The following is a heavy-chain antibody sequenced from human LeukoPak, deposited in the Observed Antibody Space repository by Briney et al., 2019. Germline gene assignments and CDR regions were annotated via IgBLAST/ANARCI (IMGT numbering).Heavy chain of an antibody. V-gene: IGHV3-74*01. CDR1: GFTFSSYW. CDR2: INSDGSTT. J-gene: IGHJ4*02. D-gene: IGHD3-10*01. CDR3: VRERLYYGSGTYYNYFDY. Sequence: PGGSLRLSCAASGFTFSSYWMHWVRQAPGKGLVWVSHINSDGSTTNYADSVKGRFTISRDNAKDTLYLQMNSLRAEDTAVYYCVRERLYYGSGTYYNYFDYWGQGTLDTVSS.